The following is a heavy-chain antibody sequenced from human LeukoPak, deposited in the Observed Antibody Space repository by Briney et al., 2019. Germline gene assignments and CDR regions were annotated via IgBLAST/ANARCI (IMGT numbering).Heavy chain of an antibody. CDR1: GYTFTSYG. Sequence: GASVKVSCKGSGYTFTSYGISWVRQAPGQGLEWMGGIIPIFGTANYAQKFQGRVTITADESTSTAYMELSSLRSEDTAVYYCARASSDFWSGYEFRAFDIWGQGTMVTVSS. V-gene: IGHV1-69*13. CDR2: IIPIFGTA. J-gene: IGHJ3*02. CDR3: ARASSDFWSGYEFRAFDI. D-gene: IGHD3-3*01.